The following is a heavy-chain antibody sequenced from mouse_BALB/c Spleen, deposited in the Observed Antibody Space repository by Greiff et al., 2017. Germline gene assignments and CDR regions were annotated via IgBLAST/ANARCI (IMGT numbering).Heavy chain of an antibody. CDR1: GFNIKDTY. V-gene: IGHV14-3*02. D-gene: IGHD1-1*01. Sequence: VQLQQSGAELVKPGASVKLSCTASGFNIKDTYMHWVKQRPEQGLEWIGRIDPANGNTKYDPKFQGKATITADTSSNTAYLQLSSLTSEDTAVYYGAREAGSSLPWFAYWGQGTLVTVSA. CDR3: AREAGSSLPWFAY. CDR2: IDPANGNT. J-gene: IGHJ3*01.